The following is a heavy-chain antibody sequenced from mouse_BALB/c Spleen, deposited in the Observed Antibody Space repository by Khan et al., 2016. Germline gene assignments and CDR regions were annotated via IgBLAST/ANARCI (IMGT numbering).Heavy chain of an antibody. J-gene: IGHJ3*01. Sequence: QVRLQQSGAELAKPGASVKMSCKASGYTFTNYWIHWVKQRPGQGLEWIGYINPSTAYTEYKQKFKDKATLTADKSSSTAYMQLSSLTSEDSAVYCCARSEYGNYGVAYWGQGTLVTVSA. CDR2: INPSTAYT. CDR1: GYTFTNYW. V-gene: IGHV1-7*01. D-gene: IGHD2-10*02. CDR3: ARSEYGNYGVAY.